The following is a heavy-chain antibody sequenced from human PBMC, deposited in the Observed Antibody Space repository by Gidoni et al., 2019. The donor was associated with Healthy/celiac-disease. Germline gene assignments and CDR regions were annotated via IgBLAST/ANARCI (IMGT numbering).Heavy chain of an antibody. J-gene: IGHJ3*02. Sequence: QVQLQESGPGLVTPSQTLSLTCTVSGGSISSGGYYWSWIRQHPGKGLEWIGYIYYSGSTYYNPSLKSRVTISVDTSKNQFSLKLSSVTAADTAVYYCARDVSSIAATGFGAFDIWGQGTMVTVSS. CDR3: ARDVSSIAATGFGAFDI. CDR1: GGSISSGGYY. V-gene: IGHV4-31*03. CDR2: IYYSGST. D-gene: IGHD2-15*01.